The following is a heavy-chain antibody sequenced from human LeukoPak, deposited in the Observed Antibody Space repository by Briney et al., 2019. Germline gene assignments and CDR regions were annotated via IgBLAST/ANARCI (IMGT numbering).Heavy chain of an antibody. CDR2: ISGSGGST. CDR3: AKDRSRILLWFGELLYSWFDP. J-gene: IGHJ5*02. D-gene: IGHD3-10*01. Sequence: GGSLRLSRAASGFTFSSYAMSWVRQAPGKGLEWVSAISGSGGSTYYADSVKGRFTISRDNSKNTLYLQMNSLRAEDTAVYYCAKDRSRILLWFGELLYSWFDPWGQGTLVTVSS. CDR1: GFTFSSYA. V-gene: IGHV3-23*01.